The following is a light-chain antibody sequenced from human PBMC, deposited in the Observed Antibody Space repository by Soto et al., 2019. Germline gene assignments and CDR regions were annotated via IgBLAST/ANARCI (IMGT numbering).Light chain of an antibody. CDR2: DVS. Sequence: QSALTQPASVSGSPGQSITISCTGTSSDVGGYNYVSWYQHHPGKAPKLLIYDVSNGPSGVSNRFFGSKSGNTASLTISGLQPDDEADYYSSSYTSSSARVFGTGTKVTVL. J-gene: IGLJ1*01. CDR3: SSYTSSSARV. V-gene: IGLV2-14*03. CDR1: SSDVGGYNY.